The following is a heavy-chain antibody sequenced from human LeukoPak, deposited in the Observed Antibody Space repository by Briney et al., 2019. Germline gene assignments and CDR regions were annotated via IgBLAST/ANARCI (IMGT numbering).Heavy chain of an antibody. D-gene: IGHD3-10*01. V-gene: IGHV4-4*02. CDR1: GGSISSSNW. CDR2: IYHSGST. Sequence: SETLSLTCAVSGGSISSSNWWSWVRQPPGKGLEWIGEIYHSGSTNYNPSLKSRVTISVDTSKNQFSLKLSSVTAADTAVYYCARDQITMVRGVIISRGFDYWGQGTLVTVSS. J-gene: IGHJ4*02. CDR3: ARDQITMVRGVIISRGFDY.